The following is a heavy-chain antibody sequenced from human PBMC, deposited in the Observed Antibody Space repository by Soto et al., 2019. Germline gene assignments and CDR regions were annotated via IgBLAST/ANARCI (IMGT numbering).Heavy chain of an antibody. CDR3: ARGSGSSWFDY. CDR1: GYTFTAKY. J-gene: IGHJ4*02. V-gene: IGHV1-2*02. D-gene: IGHD6-25*01. CDR2: MSTNSGGT. Sequence: ASVKVSCKPSGYTFTAKYIHWVRQAPGQGLEWMGWMSTNSGGTKFAQKFQGRVTMTRDTSISTAYLELTTLTLHDTAVYYCARGSGSSWFDYWGQGTLVTVSS.